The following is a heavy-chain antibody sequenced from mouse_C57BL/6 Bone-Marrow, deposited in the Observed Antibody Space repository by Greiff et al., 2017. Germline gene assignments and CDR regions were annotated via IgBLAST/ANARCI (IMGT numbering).Heavy chain of an antibody. Sequence: QVQLQQPGAELVKPGASVKLSCKASGYTFTSYWMHWVKQRPGQGLEWIGMIHPNSGSTNYNEKFKSKATLTVDKSSSTAYMQLSSLTSEDSAVYYWARSPIYYDYDGAWFAYWGQGTLVTVSA. V-gene: IGHV1-64*01. CDR3: ARSPIYYDYDGAWFAY. J-gene: IGHJ3*01. CDR1: GYTFTSYW. D-gene: IGHD2-4*01. CDR2: IHPNSGST.